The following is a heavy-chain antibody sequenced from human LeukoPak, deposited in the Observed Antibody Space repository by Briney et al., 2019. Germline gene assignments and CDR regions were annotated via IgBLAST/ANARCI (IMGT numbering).Heavy chain of an antibody. Sequence: GGSLRLSCAASGFTFSSYEMNWVRQAPGKGLEWVSYISSSGSTIYYAVSVKGRFTISRDNAKNSLYLKMNSLRAEDTAVYYCAELGITMIGGVWGKGTTVTISS. CDR3: AELGITMIGGV. CDR1: GFTFSSYE. V-gene: IGHV3-48*03. J-gene: IGHJ6*04. D-gene: IGHD3-10*02. CDR2: ISSSGSTI.